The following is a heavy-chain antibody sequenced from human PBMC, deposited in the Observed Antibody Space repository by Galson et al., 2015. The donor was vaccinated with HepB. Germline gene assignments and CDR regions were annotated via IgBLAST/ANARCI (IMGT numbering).Heavy chain of an antibody. CDR1: GFTFSSYA. CDR2: ISSNGGST. J-gene: IGHJ4*02. Sequence: SLRLSCAASGFTFSSYAMHWVRQAPGKGLEYVSAISSNGGSTYYADSVKGRFTISRDNSKNTLYLQMSSLRAEDTAVYYCVPVPATTTMGPLDYWGQGTLVTVSS. V-gene: IGHV3-64D*06. D-gene: IGHD4-23*01. CDR3: VPVPATTTMGPLDY.